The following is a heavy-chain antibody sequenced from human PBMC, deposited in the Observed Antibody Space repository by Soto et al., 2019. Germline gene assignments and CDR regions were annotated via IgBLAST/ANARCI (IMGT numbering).Heavy chain of an antibody. V-gene: IGHV4-31*03. CDR1: GGSISSGGYY. Sequence: SETLSLTCTVSGGSISSGGYYWSWIRQHPGKGLEWIGYIYYSGSTYYNPSLKSRVTISVDTARNQFSLKLSSVTAADTAVYYCARSNWNYEYYFDYWGQGTLVTVSS. D-gene: IGHD1-7*01. J-gene: IGHJ4*02. CDR2: IYYSGST. CDR3: ARSNWNYEYYFDY.